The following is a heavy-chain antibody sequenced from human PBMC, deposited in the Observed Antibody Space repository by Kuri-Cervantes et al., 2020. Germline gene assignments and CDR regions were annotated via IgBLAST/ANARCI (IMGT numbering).Heavy chain of an antibody. CDR1: GFTFSSYG. CDR2: IWYDGSNK. V-gene: IGHV3-33*06. CDR3: AKGHYYDSGGAPGDAFDI. J-gene: IGHJ3*02. Sequence: GGSLRLSCAASGFTFSSYGMHWVRQAPGKGLEWLAVIWYDGSNKYYADSVKGRFTISRDNSKNTLYLQMNSPRAEDTALYYCAKGHYYDSGGAPGDAFDIWGQGTMVTVSS. D-gene: IGHD3-22*01.